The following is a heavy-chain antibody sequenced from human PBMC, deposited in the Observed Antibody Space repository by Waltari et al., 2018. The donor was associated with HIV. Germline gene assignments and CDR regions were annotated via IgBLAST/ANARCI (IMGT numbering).Heavy chain of an antibody. Sequence: EVQLVESGGGLVQPGRSLRLSCTASGFTFGVYAMSWVRQAPGRGLDWVGFTKSKTYGGTTEYAASVKGRFTISRDDSKSIAYLQMNSLKSEDTAVYYCSRVGAAAAVTLDYWGQGTLVTVSS. CDR3: SRVGAAAAVTLDY. D-gene: IGHD6-13*01. J-gene: IGHJ4*02. CDR2: TKSKTYGGTT. CDR1: GFTFGVYA. V-gene: IGHV3-49*04.